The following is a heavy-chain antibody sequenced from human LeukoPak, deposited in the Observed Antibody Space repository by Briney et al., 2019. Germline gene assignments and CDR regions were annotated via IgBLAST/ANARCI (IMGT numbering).Heavy chain of an antibody. CDR2: ISGSGGST. CDR3: AKGSTTVAYYYMDV. V-gene: IGHV3-23*01. D-gene: IGHD4-17*01. CDR1: GFTFSSYG. J-gene: IGHJ6*03. Sequence: GGTLRLSCAASGFTFSSYGMSWVRQAPGKGLEWVSGISGSGGSTYYADSVKSRFTISRDNSKNTLYLKVISLRVEDTAAYYCAKGSTTVAYYYMDVWGKGTTVTISS.